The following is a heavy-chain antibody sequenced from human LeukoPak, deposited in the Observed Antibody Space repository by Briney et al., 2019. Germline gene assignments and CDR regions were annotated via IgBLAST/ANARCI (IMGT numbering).Heavy chain of an antibody. V-gene: IGHV3-48*02. J-gene: IGHJ4*02. Sequence: GGSLRLSCAASGFTFSSYSMNWVRQAPGKGLEWVSYISSTSSTIYYADSAKGRFTISRDNAKNSLCLQMNSLRDEDTAVYYCARDLTTGYHFDYWGLGTLVTVSS. CDR1: GFTFSSYS. D-gene: IGHD1-1*01. CDR3: ARDLTTGYHFDY. CDR2: ISSTSSTI.